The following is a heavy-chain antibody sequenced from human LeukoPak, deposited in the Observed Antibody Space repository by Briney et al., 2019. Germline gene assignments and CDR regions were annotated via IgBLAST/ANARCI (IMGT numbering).Heavy chain of an antibody. J-gene: IGHJ5*02. CDR2: ISYDGSNK. CDR1: GFTFSSYG. CDR3: AGRYCSNGVCWFDP. V-gene: IGHV3-30*03. D-gene: IGHD2-8*01. Sequence: GGSLRLSCAASGFTFSSYGMHWVRQAPGKGLEWVAVISYDGSNKYYADSVKGRFTISRDNAENSLSLQMNSLRVEDTAVYYCAGRYCSNGVCWFDPWGQGTLVTVPS.